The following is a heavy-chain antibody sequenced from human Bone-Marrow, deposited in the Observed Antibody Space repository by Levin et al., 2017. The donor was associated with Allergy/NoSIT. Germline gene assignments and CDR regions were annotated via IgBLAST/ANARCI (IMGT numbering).Heavy chain of an antibody. CDR2: ISSRAASI. Sequence: GESLKISCEASGFTFSTYEMTWVRQAPGKGLEWVSYISSRAASIYYADPVKGRFTISRDNAKNSLYLQINSLRAEDTAVYFCARGRFLEWLLFGLSGMDVWGQGTTVIVSS. V-gene: IGHV3-48*03. D-gene: IGHD3-3*01. CDR1: GFTFSTYE. J-gene: IGHJ6*02. CDR3: ARGRFLEWLLFGLSGMDV.